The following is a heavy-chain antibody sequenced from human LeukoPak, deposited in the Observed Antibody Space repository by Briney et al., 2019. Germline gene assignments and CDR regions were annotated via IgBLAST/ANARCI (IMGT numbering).Heavy chain of an antibody. Sequence: GGSLRLSCAASGFTFTSYSMNWVRQAPGKGLEWVSYISSSSSTIYYADSVKGRFTISRDNAKNSLYLQMNSLRAEDTAVYYCASQSYYDFWSGYPKALDYWGQGTLVTVSS. CDR1: GFTFTSYS. J-gene: IGHJ4*02. CDR2: ISSSSSTI. CDR3: ASQSYYDFWSGYPKALDY. V-gene: IGHV3-48*01. D-gene: IGHD3-3*01.